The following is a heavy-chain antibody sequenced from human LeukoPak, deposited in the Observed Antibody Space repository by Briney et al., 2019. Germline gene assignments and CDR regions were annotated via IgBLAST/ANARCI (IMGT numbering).Heavy chain of an antibody. J-gene: IGHJ5*02. Sequence: GGSLRLSCAASGFTFSNYWMTWVRQAPGKGLEWVAHINRDGSERYYVDSVKGRFTISRDDAKSSLYLQMNSLRAEDTAVYYCAKGTRGVAAMWFDPWGQGTLVTVSS. CDR3: AKGTRGVAAMWFDP. CDR2: INRDGSER. CDR1: GFTFSNYW. D-gene: IGHD2-15*01. V-gene: IGHV3-7*03.